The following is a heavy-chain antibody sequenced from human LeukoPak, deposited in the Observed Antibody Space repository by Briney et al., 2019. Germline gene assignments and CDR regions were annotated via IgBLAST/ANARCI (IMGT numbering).Heavy chain of an antibody. CDR3: ASLGPEGGDYSSTWASDY. CDR1: GFTFSDYE. Sequence: GSLRLSCAASGFTFSDYEMNWVRPAPGGGPEWISYISSSADNIHYADSVKGRFTFSRDNAKHSLYLQMSSLRVKDTAVYYCASLGPEGGDYSSTWASDYWGQGTLVTVSS. CDR2: ISSSADNI. V-gene: IGHV3-48*03. J-gene: IGHJ4*02. D-gene: IGHD6-13*01.